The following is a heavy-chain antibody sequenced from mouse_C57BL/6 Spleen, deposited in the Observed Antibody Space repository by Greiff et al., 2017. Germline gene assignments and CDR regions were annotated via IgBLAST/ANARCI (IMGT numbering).Heavy chain of an antibody. CDR1: GYTFTDYA. CDR2: ISTYYGDA. Sequence: QVQLQQSGPELVRPGVSVKISCKGSGYTFTDYAMHWVKQSHAKSLEWIGVISTYYGDASYNQKFKDKATMPVAKSSSAAYMELARMTSEDSAVYYCATYSYGSSPHYFDYWGQGTTLTVSS. J-gene: IGHJ2*01. CDR3: ATYSYGSSPHYFDY. D-gene: IGHD1-1*01. V-gene: IGHV1-67*01.